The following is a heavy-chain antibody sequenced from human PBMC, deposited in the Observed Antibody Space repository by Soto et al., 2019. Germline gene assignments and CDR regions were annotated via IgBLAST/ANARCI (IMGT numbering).Heavy chain of an antibody. V-gene: IGHV3-21*02. CDR2: ISSSSGYI. CDR1: GFIFRSYT. CDR3: AGPATAASDYYYYMDV. Sequence: EVQLVESGGGLVKPGGSLRLSCAASGFIFRSYTMNWVRQAPGKGLEWVSSISSSSGYIFYADSVKGRFTISRDNAKNSLYLQMNSLRVEDTAVYYCAGPATAASDYYYYMDVWGKGTTVTVSS. J-gene: IGHJ6*03. D-gene: IGHD3-10*01.